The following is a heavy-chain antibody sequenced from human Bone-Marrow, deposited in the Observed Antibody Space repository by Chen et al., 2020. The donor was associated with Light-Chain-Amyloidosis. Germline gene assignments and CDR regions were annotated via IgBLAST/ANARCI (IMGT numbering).Heavy chain of an antibody. CDR2: IYHIGTT. CDR3: ARAWGSSSGSLEY. CDR1: GDSLNSSHW. J-gene: IGHJ4*02. D-gene: IGHD6-19*01. Sequence: QVQLQESGPGLVKPSGTLSMTGAVSGDSLNSSHWWSWVRQPPGTGLEWIVEIYHIGTTNYNPSLKSRVTISVDKSKNQFSLNLSSVTAADTAVYYCARAWGSSSGSLEYWCQGTLVTVSS. V-gene: IGHV4-4*02.